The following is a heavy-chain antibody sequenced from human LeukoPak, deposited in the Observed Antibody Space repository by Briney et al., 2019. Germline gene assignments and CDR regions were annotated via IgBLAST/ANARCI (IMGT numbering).Heavy chain of an antibody. J-gene: IGHJ6*02. CDR2: ISAYNGNT. V-gene: IGHV1-18*01. Sequence: ASVKVSCKASGYTFTSYGIIWVRQAPGQGLEWMGWISAYNGNTNYAQKLQGRVTMTTDTSASTAYMELRSLRSDDTAVYYCARFTMVRGVIIRYYYYYGMDVWGQGTTVTVSS. CDR3: ARFTMVRGVIIRYYYYYGMDV. D-gene: IGHD3-10*01. CDR1: GYTFTSYG.